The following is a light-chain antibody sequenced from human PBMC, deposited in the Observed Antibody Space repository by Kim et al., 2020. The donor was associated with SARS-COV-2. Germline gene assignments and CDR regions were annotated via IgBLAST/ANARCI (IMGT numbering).Light chain of an antibody. CDR1: SLRSYY. J-gene: IGLJ3*02. CDR2: DKN. CDR3: NSRESSGNHWV. V-gene: IGLV3-19*01. Sequence: SSELTQDPAVSVALGQTVRITCQGDSLRSYYASWYQQKPGQAPVLVIYDKNNRPSGIPDRFSGSSSGNTASLTITGAQAEDEADYYCNSRESSGNHWVFG.